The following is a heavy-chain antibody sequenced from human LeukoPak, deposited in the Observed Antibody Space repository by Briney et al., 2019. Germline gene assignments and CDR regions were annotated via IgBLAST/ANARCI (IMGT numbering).Heavy chain of an antibody. CDR3: ARTYDYYFDY. D-gene: IGHD5-12*01. V-gene: IGHV4-61*05. Sequence: SETLSLTCTVSGGSISSSSYYWGWIRQPPGKGLEWIGYIYYSGSTNYNPSLKSRVTISVDTSKNQFSLKLSSVTAADTAVYYCARTYDYYFDYWGQGTLVTVSS. CDR2: IYYSGST. CDR1: GGSISSSSYY. J-gene: IGHJ4*02.